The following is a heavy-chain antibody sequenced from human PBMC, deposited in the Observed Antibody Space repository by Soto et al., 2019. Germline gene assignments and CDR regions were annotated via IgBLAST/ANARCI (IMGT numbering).Heavy chain of an antibody. J-gene: IGHJ4*02. Sequence: PGGFLRLSCAASGFTFSTYAMSWVRQAPGKGLEWVSAISGSGGSTYYEDSVKGRFTISRDNSKNTLYLQMNSLRAEDTAVYYCAKFEYYDFWSGYPVMYYWGQGTLVTVSS. V-gene: IGHV3-23*01. CDR1: GFTFSTYA. CDR2: ISGSGGST. CDR3: AKFEYYDFWSGYPVMYY. D-gene: IGHD3-3*01.